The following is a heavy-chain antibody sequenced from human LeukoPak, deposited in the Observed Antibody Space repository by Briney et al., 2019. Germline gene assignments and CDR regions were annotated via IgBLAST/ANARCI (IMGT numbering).Heavy chain of an antibody. D-gene: IGHD6-6*01. CDR1: GYTFTSYG. CDR2: INPNSGGT. J-gene: IGHJ5*02. CDR3: ARPRGGSSEP. Sequence: ASVKVSCKASGYTFTSYGISWVRQAPGQGLEWMGRINPNSGGTNYAQKFQGRVTMTRATSISTAYMELSRLRSDDTAVYYCARPRGGSSEPWGQGTLVTVSS. V-gene: IGHV1-2*06.